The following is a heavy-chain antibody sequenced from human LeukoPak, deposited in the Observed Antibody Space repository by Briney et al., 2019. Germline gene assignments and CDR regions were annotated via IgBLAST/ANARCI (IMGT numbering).Heavy chain of an antibody. Sequence: GGSLRLSCAASGFTVSSNYMSWVRQAPGKGLEWVSVIYSGGSTYYADSVKGRFTISRDNSKNTLYLQMNSLRAEDTAVYYCARVRSGSWYYFDYWGRGTLVTVSS. CDR3: ARVRSGSWYYFDY. D-gene: IGHD6-13*01. CDR1: GFTVSSNY. V-gene: IGHV3-53*01. CDR2: IYSGGST. J-gene: IGHJ4*02.